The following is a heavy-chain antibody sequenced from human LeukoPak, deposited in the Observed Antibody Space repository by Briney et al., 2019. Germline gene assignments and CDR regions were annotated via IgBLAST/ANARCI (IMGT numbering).Heavy chain of an antibody. V-gene: IGHV4-34*01. D-gene: IGHD3-10*01. J-gene: IGHJ4*02. Sequence: KPSETLSLTCAVYGGSFSGYYWSWIRQPPGKGLEWIGEINHSGSTYYNPSLKSRVTISVDTSKNQFSLKMSSVTAADTAVYYCARTGGSGSSFDYWGQGTLVTVSS. CDR1: GGSFSGYY. CDR3: ARTGGSGSSFDY. CDR2: INHSGST.